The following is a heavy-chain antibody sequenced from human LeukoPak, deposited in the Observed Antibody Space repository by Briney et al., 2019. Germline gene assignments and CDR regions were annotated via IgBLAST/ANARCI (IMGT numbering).Heavy chain of an antibody. Sequence: RINPNSGGTNYPQKFQGRVTITRETSISTAYMELSRLRSDDTAVYYCARVGYGYGYDFDYWGQGTLVTVSS. J-gene: IGHJ4*02. D-gene: IGHD5-18*01. V-gene: IGHV1-2*06. CDR2: INPNSGGT. CDR3: ARVGYGYGYDFDY.